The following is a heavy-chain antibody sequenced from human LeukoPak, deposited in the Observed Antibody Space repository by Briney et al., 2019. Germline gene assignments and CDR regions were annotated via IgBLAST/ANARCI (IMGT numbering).Heavy chain of an antibody. D-gene: IGHD1-26*01. V-gene: IGHV3-49*04. CDR1: GFTFGDYA. J-gene: IGHJ6*02. CDR2: IRRKAYGGTP. Sequence: GGSLRLSCTASGFTFGDYAMRWVRQAPGKGLEWVGLIRRKAYGGTPEYAASVKGRFTISRDDSKSIAYLQMNSLKAEGTDVYYCTREREWERLYYYYYGMDVWGQGTTVTVSS. CDR3: TREREWERLYYYYYGMDV.